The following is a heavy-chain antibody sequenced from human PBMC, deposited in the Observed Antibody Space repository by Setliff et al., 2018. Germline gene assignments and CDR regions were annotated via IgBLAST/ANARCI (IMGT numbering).Heavy chain of an antibody. CDR3: ARGSRFGTIVYKGDYYMDV. CDR1: GYTFTTYA. CDR2: INTNTGNP. D-gene: IGHD3-10*01. J-gene: IGHJ6*03. V-gene: IGHV7-4-1*02. Sequence: ASVKVSCKASGYTFTTYAMGWMRQAPGQRLEWMGWINTNTGNPSYAQGFTGRFVFSLDTSVSTAYLQISSLKSEDTAVYYCARGSRFGTIVYKGDYYMDVWGKGTTVTVS.